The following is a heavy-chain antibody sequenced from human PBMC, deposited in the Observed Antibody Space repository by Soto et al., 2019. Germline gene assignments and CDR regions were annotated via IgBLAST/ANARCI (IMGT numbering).Heavy chain of an antibody. V-gene: IGHV3-21*06. CDR2: ISSTTNYI. Sequence: GSLRLSCAASGFTFTRYSVNWVRQAPGKGLEWVSSISSTTNYIYYGDSMKGRFTISRDNAKNSLYLEMNSLRAEDMAVYYCARESEDLTSNFDYWGQGTLVTVSS. CDR3: ARESEDLTSNFDY. J-gene: IGHJ4*02. CDR1: GFTFTRYS.